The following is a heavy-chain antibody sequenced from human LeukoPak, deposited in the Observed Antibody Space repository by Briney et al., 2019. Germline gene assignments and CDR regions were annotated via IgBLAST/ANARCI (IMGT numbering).Heavy chain of an antibody. CDR2: ISSSSNYI. J-gene: IGHJ4*02. CDR3: ARAVLRYSGYYFDY. CDR1: GFTFSAYN. Sequence: SGGSLRLSCAASGFTFSAYNMNWVRQAPGKGLEWVSSISSSSNYIYYADSLKRRFTISRDNAKNSLYLQMNSLRAEDTAVYYCARAVLRYSGYYFDYWGQGTLVTVSS. D-gene: IGHD3-9*01. V-gene: IGHV3-21*01.